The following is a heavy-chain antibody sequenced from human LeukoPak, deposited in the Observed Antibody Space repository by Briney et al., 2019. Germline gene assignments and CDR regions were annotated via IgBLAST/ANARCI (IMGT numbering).Heavy chain of an antibody. Sequence: PSETLSLTCTVSGGSISSSSYYWGWIRQPPGKGLEWIGSLYYSGSTYYNPSLKSRVTISVDTSKNQFSLKLSSVTAADTAVYYCARKRGRSGWFDPWGQGTLVTVSS. J-gene: IGHJ5*02. D-gene: IGHD6-25*01. CDR2: LYYSGST. CDR3: ARKRGRSGWFDP. CDR1: GGSISSSSYY. V-gene: IGHV4-39*07.